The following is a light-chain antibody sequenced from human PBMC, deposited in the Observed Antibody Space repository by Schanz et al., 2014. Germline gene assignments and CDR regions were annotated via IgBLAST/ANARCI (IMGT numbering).Light chain of an antibody. CDR1: SSDVGGYNY. J-gene: IGLJ3*02. CDR2: DVS. Sequence: QSALTQPASVSGSPGQSITISCTGTSSDVGGYNYVSWYQHHPGKAPKLMIFDVSNRPSGVSNRFSGSKSANTASLTISGLQAEDEADYYCISYTSSSTWVFGGGTKLTVL. CDR3: ISYTSSSTWV. V-gene: IGLV2-14*03.